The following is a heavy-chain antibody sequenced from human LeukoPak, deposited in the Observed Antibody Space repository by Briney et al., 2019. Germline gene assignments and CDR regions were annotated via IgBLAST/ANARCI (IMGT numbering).Heavy chain of an antibody. Sequence: GASVKVSCTVSGYTLTELSMHWVRQAPGKGLEWMGGFDPEDGETIYAQKFQGRVTMTKDTSTDTAYMELRSLRSDDTAVYYCARDLDQYSGRFGGFGHDFWGQGTLVTVSS. D-gene: IGHD1-26*01. CDR3: ARDLDQYSGRFGGFGHDF. CDR1: GYTLTELS. V-gene: IGHV1-24*01. J-gene: IGHJ4*02. CDR2: FDPEDGET.